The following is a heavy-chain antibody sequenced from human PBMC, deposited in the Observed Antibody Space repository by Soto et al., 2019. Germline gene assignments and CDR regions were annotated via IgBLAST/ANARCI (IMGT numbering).Heavy chain of an antibody. CDR2: IYHTGTT. CDR1: GASISSSY. Sequence: PSGTLSLTCTVSGASISSSYWSWIRQSPGKGLEWIAYIYHTGTTNYNPSLKSRVTISIDTSKSQFSLSLTSLTTADTAVYFCARGGNRYSNIASGVGGYDYWGQGTLVTVSS. D-gene: IGHD4-4*01. J-gene: IGHJ4*02. V-gene: IGHV4-59*01. CDR3: ARGGNRYSNIASGVGGYDY.